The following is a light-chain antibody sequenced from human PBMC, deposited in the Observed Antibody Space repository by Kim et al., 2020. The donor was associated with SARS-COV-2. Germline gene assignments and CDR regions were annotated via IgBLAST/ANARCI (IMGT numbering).Light chain of an antibody. V-gene: IGKV1-5*03. CDR2: KAC. J-gene: IGKJ1*01. Sequence: ASVGDRVTITCRASQSISSWLAWYQQKPGKAPKLLIYKACSLESGVPSRISGSESGTEFTLTISSLQPDDFATYYCQQYNRYSGTFGQGTKVDIK. CDR1: QSISSW. CDR3: QQYNRYSGT.